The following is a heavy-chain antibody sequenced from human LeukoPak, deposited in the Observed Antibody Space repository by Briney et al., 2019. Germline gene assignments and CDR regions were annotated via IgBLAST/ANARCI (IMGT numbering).Heavy chain of an antibody. D-gene: IGHD3-3*01. CDR1: GFTFSSYA. J-gene: IGHJ4*02. Sequence: GGSLRLSCAASGFTFSSYAMHWVRQAPGKGLEWVAVISYDGSNKYYADSVKGRFTISRDNSKNTLYLQMNSLRAEDTAVYYCANFPLLRSGSDYWGQGTLVTVSS. V-gene: IGHV3-30-3*01. CDR3: ANFPLLRSGSDY. CDR2: ISYDGSNK.